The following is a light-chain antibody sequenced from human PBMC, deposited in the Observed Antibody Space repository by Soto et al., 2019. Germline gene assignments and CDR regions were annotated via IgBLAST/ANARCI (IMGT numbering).Light chain of an antibody. CDR2: DAS. J-gene: IGKJ1*01. V-gene: IGKV1-5*01. Sequence: RAPLTCRASQSISTWLAWYQQKPGKAPKVLIFDASSLESGVPSRFSGSGSATEFTLTISSLQPEDFATYYCQQYSIYPWTFGQGTKVDI. CDR3: QQYSIYPWT. CDR1: QSISTW.